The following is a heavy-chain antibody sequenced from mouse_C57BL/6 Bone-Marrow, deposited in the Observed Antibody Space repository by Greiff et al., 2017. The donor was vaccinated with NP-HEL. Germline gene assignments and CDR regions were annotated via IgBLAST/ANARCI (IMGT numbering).Heavy chain of an antibody. V-gene: IGHV1-50*01. CDR3: ARSGYGNYVSWYFDV. J-gene: IGHJ1*03. CDR1: GYTFTSYW. D-gene: IGHD2-10*02. Sequence: VQLQQPGAELVKPGASVKLSCKASGYTFTSYWMQWVKQRPGQGLEWIGEIDPSDSYTNYNQKFKGKATLTVDTSSSTAYMQLSSLTSEDSAVYYCARSGYGNYVSWYFDVWGTGTTVTVSS. CDR2: IDPSDSYT.